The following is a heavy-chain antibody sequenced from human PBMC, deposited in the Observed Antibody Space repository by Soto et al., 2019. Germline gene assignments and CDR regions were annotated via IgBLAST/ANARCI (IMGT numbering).Heavy chain of an antibody. Sequence: SQTLSLTCAISGDRVSSNSAAWNWIRQSPSRGLEWLGRTDYRSKWYNDYAVSVKNRITINPDTSKNQFNLQLNFVTHEDTVVYYCASSNGSGSYYYSYYGMDVWGQGTTVTVSS. D-gene: IGHD3-10*01. CDR2: TDYRSKWYN. V-gene: IGHV6-1*01. J-gene: IGHJ6*02. CDR3: ASSNGSGSYYYSYYGMDV. CDR1: GDRVSSNSAA.